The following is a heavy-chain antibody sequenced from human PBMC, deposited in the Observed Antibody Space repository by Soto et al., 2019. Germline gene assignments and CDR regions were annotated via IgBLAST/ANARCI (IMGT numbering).Heavy chain of an antibody. CDR3: ARTSKAYGMDV. CDR2: IYPGDSDT. CDR1: GYSFTIYC. V-gene: IGHV5-51*01. J-gene: IGHJ6*02. D-gene: IGHD2-2*01. Sequence: PGESLKISCNGSGYSFTIYCIGLVLQMPGKGLEWMGIIYPGDSDTRYSPSFQGQVTISADKSISTAYLQWSSLKASDTAMYYCARTSKAYGMDVWGQGTTVTVSS.